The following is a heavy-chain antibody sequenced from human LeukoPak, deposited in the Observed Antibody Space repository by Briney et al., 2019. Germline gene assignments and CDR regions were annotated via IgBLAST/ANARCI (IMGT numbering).Heavy chain of an antibody. V-gene: IGHV3-74*01. J-gene: IGHJ4*02. Sequence: GGSLRLSCAASGFTFRNYWMNWVRQAPGKGLVWVSRINSDATSTSYADSVRGRFTISRDDAKNTMYLQMNSLRAEGTAMYYCVRGSPGYSSSWHAYWGQGTLVTVSS. CDR2: INSDATST. D-gene: IGHD6-13*01. CDR3: VRGSPGYSSSWHAY. CDR1: GFTFRNYW.